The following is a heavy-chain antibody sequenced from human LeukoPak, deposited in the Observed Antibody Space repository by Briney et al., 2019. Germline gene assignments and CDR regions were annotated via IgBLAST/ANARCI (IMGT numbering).Heavy chain of an antibody. Sequence: ASVKVSCKASGYTFTGYYMHWVRQAPGQGLEWMGWINPNSGGTNYAQKFQGRVTMTRDTSISTAYMELSRLRSDDTAVYYCAAFERECSSTSCYVESWFDPWGQGTLVTVSS. CDR2: INPNSGGT. D-gene: IGHD2-2*01. CDR3: AAFERECSSTSCYVESWFDP. J-gene: IGHJ5*02. CDR1: GYTFTGYY. V-gene: IGHV1-2*02.